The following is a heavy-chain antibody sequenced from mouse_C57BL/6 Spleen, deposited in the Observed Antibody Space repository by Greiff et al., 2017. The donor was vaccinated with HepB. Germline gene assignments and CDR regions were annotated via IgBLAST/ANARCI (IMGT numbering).Heavy chain of an antibody. V-gene: IGHV1-69*01. CDR1: GYTFTSYW. D-gene: IGHD1-1*01. J-gene: IGHJ1*03. CDR2: IDPSDSYT. Sequence: QVQLQQPGAELVMPGASVKLSCKASGYTFTSYWMHWVKQRPGQGLEWIGEIDPSDSYTNYNQKFKGKSTLTVDKSSSTAYMQLSSLTSEDSAVYYCARNYCSSYGYFDVWGTGTTVTVSS. CDR3: ARNYCSSYGYFDV.